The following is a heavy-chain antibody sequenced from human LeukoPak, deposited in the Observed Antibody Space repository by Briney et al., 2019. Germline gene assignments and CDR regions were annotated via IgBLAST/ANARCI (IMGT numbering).Heavy chain of an antibody. CDR2: IKHDGSEE. CDR1: GITFSSLW. V-gene: IGHV3-7*01. CDR3: SRARGGDSLFDY. Sequence: PGGSLRLSCAASGITFSSLWMSWFRQAPGKGLEWVADIKHDGSEEHYVAPVKGRFTISRDNAKLYLQMNSLRAEDTAVYYCSRARGGDSLFDYWGQGALVTVSS. D-gene: IGHD2-21*02. J-gene: IGHJ4*02.